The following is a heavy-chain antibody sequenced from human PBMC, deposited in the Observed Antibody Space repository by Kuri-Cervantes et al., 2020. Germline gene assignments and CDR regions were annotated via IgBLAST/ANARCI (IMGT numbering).Heavy chain of an antibody. CDR1: GFPLSTSGVG. CDR2: IYWDDDK. J-gene: IGHJ5*02. CDR3: AHMSYDFWSGSPNWFDP. Sequence: SGPTLVKPTQTLTLTCTFSGFPLSTSGVGVGWIRQPPGKALEWLALIYWDDDKRYSPSLKSRLTITKDTSKNQVVLTMTNMDPVDTATYYCAHMSYDFWSGSPNWFDPWGQGTLVTVSS. V-gene: IGHV2-5*02. D-gene: IGHD3-3*01.